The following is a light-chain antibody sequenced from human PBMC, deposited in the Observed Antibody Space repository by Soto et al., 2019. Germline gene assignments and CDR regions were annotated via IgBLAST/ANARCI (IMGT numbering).Light chain of an antibody. CDR3: QQYDSSPRT. CDR1: QSVSSSN. J-gene: IGKJ1*01. CDR2: GAS. V-gene: IGKV3-20*01. Sequence: EIVLTQSPGTLSLSPGERATLSCRASQSVSSSNLAWYQQKPGQAPRLLISGASSRAADIPDRFSGSGSGTDFTLTINRLEPEDFAVYYCQQYDSSPRTFGQGTKVDIK.